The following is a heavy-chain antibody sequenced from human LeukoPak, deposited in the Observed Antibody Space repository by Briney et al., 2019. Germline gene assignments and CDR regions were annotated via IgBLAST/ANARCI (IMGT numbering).Heavy chain of an antibody. CDR1: GFTFSSYS. CDR2: ISSSSSYI. CDR3: ASSSDHYGSGSSPTTPLDY. V-gene: IGHV3-21*01. D-gene: IGHD3-10*01. Sequence: GGSLRLSCAASGFTFSSYSMNWVRQAPGKGLEWVSSISSSSSYIYYADSVKGRFTISRDNAKNSLYLQMNSLRAEDTAVYYCASSSDHYGSGSSPTTPLDYWGQGTLVTVSS. J-gene: IGHJ4*02.